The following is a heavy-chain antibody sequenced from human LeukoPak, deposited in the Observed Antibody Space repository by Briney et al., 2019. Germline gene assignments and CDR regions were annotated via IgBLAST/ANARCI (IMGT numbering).Heavy chain of an antibody. CDR2: ISGGGGTT. V-gene: IGHV3-23*01. Sequence: GGSLRLSCAASGFTFRKYAISGVREAPGKGVEWVSAISGGGGTTYYADSAKVRFTVSRDNYKNTLYLQMNSLRAEDTAVYYCAKLSSSSSGVDYWGGGTLVTVSS. D-gene: IGHD6-6*01. J-gene: IGHJ4*02. CDR1: GFTFRKYA. CDR3: AKLSSSSSGVDY.